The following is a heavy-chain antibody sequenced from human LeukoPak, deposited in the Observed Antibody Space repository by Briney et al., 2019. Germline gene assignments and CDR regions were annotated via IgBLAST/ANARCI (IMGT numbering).Heavy chain of an antibody. CDR1: GFTFSRYS. Sequence: GGSLRLSCAASGFTFSRYSMNWVHQAPGKGLMWVSTIDLAGEYTTYADSVKGRFTISRDNAKDTLYLQMNSLRAEDTAVYYCASGNSHAFDIWGQGTMVTVSS. J-gene: IGHJ3*02. V-gene: IGHV3-74*01. CDR2: IDLAGEYT. CDR3: ASGNSHAFDI.